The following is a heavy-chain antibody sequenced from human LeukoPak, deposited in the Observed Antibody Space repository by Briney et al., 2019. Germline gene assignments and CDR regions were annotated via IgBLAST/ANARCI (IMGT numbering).Heavy chain of an antibody. CDR3: AHRQLGYCSGGSCYSGGAFDI. CDR1: GFSLSTSGVG. V-gene: IGHV2-5*02. Sequence: SGPTLVKPTQTLTLTCTFSGFSLSTSGVGVGWIRQPPGKALEWLALIYWDDDKRYSPSLKSRLTTTKDTSKNQVVLTMTNMDPVDTATYYCAHRQLGYCSGGSCYSGGAFDIWGQGTMVTVSS. D-gene: IGHD2-15*01. J-gene: IGHJ3*02. CDR2: IYWDDDK.